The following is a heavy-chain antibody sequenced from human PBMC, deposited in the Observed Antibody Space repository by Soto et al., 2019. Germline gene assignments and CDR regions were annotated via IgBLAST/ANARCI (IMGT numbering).Heavy chain of an antibody. CDR2: IGPYNGNT. D-gene: IGHD2-15*01. CDR1: GYTFNNYG. Sequence: QVRLVQSGAEVKKPGASVKVSCKASGYTFNNYGISWVRQAPGQGLEWMGWIGPYNGNTDHAQNFQGRVTMTTDTSTSTAYMELRSLRSDDTALYYCARCYCSVGSCYTCWHFALWGSGTLVTVSS. J-gene: IGHJ2*01. V-gene: IGHV1-18*01. CDR3: ARCYCSVGSCYTCWHFAL.